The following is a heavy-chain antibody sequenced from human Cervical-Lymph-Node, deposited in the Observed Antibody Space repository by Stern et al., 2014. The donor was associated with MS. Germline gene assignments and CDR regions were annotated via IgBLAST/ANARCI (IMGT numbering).Heavy chain of an antibody. Sequence: EVQLVESGGDLVQPGGSLRLSCAASGFIFSSYWMQWVRQAPGKGLVWVSHITSDGSSTTYADSVKGRFPTSGDNAKKTLYLQMDDLRAEDTAVYFCVRDNYGTDYWGQGTLVNVSS. V-gene: IGHV3-74*03. CDR2: ITSDGSST. CDR1: GFIFSSYW. J-gene: IGHJ4*02. D-gene: IGHD3-16*01. CDR3: VRDNYGTDY.